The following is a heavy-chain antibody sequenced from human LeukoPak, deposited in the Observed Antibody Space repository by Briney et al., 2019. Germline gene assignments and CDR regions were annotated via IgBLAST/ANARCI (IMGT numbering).Heavy chain of an antibody. J-gene: IGHJ6*03. V-gene: IGHV3-48*01. CDR2: ISSSSSTI. CDR1: GFTFSSYS. Sequence: GGSLRLSCAASGFTFSSYSMNWVRQAPGKGVEWVSYISSSSSTIYYADSVKGRFTISRDNAKNSLYLQMNSLRAEDTAVYYCARDPYSGGYGDYYYYYMDVWGKGTTVTISS. CDR3: ARDPYSGGYGDYYYYYMDV. D-gene: IGHD1-26*01.